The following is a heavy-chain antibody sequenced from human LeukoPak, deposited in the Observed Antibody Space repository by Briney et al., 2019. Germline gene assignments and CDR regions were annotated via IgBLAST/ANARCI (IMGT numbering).Heavy chain of an antibody. CDR2: ISSKAYGATT. V-gene: IGHV3-49*04. CDR3: SRGPILLWIHNGMDV. J-gene: IGHJ6*02. D-gene: IGHD3-10*01. Sequence: GWSVRLSCTASRFIFGDHAMSWVRQAAGKGRAGVGFISSKAYGATTEYAASVKGRFTISRDDSKGIAYLQMDNLKTEDTALYYCSRGPILLWIHNGMDVWGQGTTVTVSS. CDR1: RFIFGDHA.